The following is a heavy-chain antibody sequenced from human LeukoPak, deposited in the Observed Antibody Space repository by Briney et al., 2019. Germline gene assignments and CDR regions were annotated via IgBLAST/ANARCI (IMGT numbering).Heavy chain of an antibody. J-gene: IGHJ4*02. D-gene: IGHD3-22*01. CDR2: IYYSGST. V-gene: IGHV4-39*01. Sequence: SETLSLTCTVSGGSISSSSYYWGWIRQPPGKGLEWIGSIYYSGSTYYNPSLKSRVTISVDTSKKQFSLKLSSVTAADTAVYYCARLGNFYDSSGSPFDYWGQGTLVTVSS. CDR1: GGSISSSSYY. CDR3: ARLGNFYDSSGSPFDY.